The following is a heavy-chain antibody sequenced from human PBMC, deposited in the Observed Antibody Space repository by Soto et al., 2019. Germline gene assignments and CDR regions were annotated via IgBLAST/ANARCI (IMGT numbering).Heavy chain of an antibody. V-gene: IGHV3-33*01. D-gene: IGHD5-18*01. CDR3: ARVYTIQLWRYFDF. CDR2: IWYDGSNK. Sequence: QVQLVESGGGVVQPGRSLRLSCAASGFTFSSYGMHWVRQAPGKGLEWVAVIWYDGSNKNYADSVKGRFTISRDNSKNTLYLQMNSLRAEDTAVYYCARVYTIQLWRYFDFWGQGTLVTVSS. CDR1: GFTFSSYG. J-gene: IGHJ4*02.